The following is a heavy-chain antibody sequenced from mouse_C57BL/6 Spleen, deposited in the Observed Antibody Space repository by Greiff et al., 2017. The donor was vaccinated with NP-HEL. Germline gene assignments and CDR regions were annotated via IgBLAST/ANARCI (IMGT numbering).Heavy chain of an antibody. CDR2: IYPRSGNT. V-gene: IGHV1-81*01. D-gene: IGHD1-1*01. CDR3: ARSFLTTVVATRAY. CDR1: GYTFTSYG. Sequence: QVQLKESGAELARPGASVKLSCKASGYTFTSYGISWVKQRTGQGLEWIGEIYPRSGNTYYNEKFKGKATLTADKSSSTAYMELRSLTSEDSAVYFCARSFLTTVVATRAYWGQGTLVTVSA. J-gene: IGHJ3*01.